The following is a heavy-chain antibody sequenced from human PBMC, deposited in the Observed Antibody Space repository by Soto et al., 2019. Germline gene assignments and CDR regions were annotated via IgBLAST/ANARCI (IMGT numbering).Heavy chain of an antibody. CDR1: GDSINSADYY. Sequence: SETLSLTCTVSGDSINSADYYWSWLRQPPGKGLEWIGYIYYSRSDYYNPSLGRRATITIDTSRNQFSLNLMSVTAADTAVYYCARVVQFYDSSGYSFYYFDYWGQGALVTVSS. V-gene: IGHV4-30-4*01. D-gene: IGHD3-22*01. J-gene: IGHJ4*02. CDR3: ARVVQFYDSSGYSFYYFDY. CDR2: IYYSRSD.